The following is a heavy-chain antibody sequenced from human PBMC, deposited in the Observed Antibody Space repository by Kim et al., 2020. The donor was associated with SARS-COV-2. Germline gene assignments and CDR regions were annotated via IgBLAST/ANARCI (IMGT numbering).Heavy chain of an antibody. Sequence: GGSLRLSCAASGFTFSSYSMNWVRQAPGKGLEWVSSISSSSSYIYYADSVKGRFTISRDNAKNSLYLQMNSLRAEDTAVYYCARGYPTMIVVVMNYWGQGTLVTVSS. V-gene: IGHV3-21*01. J-gene: IGHJ4*02. CDR2: ISSSSSYI. D-gene: IGHD3-22*01. CDR1: GFTFSSYS. CDR3: ARGYPTMIVVVMNY.